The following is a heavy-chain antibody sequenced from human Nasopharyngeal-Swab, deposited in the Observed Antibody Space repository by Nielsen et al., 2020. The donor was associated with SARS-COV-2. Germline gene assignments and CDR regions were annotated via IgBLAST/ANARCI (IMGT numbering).Heavy chain of an antibody. CDR2: ISDSGGST. D-gene: IGHD3-22*01. V-gene: IGHV3-23*01. Sequence: WIRQPPGKGLEWVSVISDSGGSTYYADSVKGRFTISRDNSKNTLYLQMNSLRAEDTAVYYCARYDDYYDSSGYAYWGQGTLVTVSS. J-gene: IGHJ4*02. CDR3: ARYDDYYDSSGYAY.